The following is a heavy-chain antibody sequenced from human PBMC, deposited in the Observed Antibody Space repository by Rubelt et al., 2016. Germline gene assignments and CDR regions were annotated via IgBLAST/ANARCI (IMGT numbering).Heavy chain of an antibody. CDR3: AGGRGYSGYDYGY. D-gene: IGHD5-12*01. CDR1: GGSFSGYY. CDR2: INHSGST. V-gene: IGHV4-34*01. J-gene: IGHJ4*02. Sequence: QVQLQQWGAGLLKPSETLSLTCAVYGGSFSGYYWSWIRQPPGKGLEWIGEINHSGSTNYNPSFKSRVTISVDTSKNQFSLKLSSVTAADTAVYYCAGGRGYSGYDYGYWGQGTLVTVSS.